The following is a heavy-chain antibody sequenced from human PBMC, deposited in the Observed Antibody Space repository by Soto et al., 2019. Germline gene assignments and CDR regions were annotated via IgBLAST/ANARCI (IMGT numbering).Heavy chain of an antibody. CDR1: GFTFSSYS. D-gene: IGHD6-6*01. Sequence: PGGSLRLSCAASGFTFSSYSMNWVRQAPGKGLEWVSSISSSSSYIYYADSVKGRFTISRDNAKNSLYLQMNSLRAEDTAVYYCARVMYSSSPGDYYYYYGMDVWGQGTTVTVSS. J-gene: IGHJ6*02. V-gene: IGHV3-21*01. CDR3: ARVMYSSSPGDYYYYYGMDV. CDR2: ISSSSSYI.